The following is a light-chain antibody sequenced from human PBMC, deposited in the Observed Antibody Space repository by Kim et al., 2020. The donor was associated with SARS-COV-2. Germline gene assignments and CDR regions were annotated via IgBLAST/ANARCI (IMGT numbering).Light chain of an antibody. Sequence: VSPGERATLSCRASQSISSKLAWYQQKPGQAPRLLIYDASTRATGTPARFSGSGSGTEFTLTISTLQSEDFAVYYCQQYNNWPPYSFGQGTKLEI. CDR2: DAS. V-gene: IGKV3-15*01. CDR1: QSISSK. J-gene: IGKJ2*03. CDR3: QQYNNWPPYS.